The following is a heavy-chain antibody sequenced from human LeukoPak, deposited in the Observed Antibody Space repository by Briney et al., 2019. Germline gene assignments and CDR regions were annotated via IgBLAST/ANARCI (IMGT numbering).Heavy chain of an antibody. CDR2: IRSKANSYAT. CDR1: GFTFSGSA. Sequence: PGGSLKLSCAASGFTFSGSAMHWVRQASGKGLEWVGRIRSKANSYATAYAASVKGRFTISRDDSKNTAYLQMNSLKTEDTAVYYCTSSVDTAMVIYYYYGMDVWGQGTTVTVSS. V-gene: IGHV3-73*01. D-gene: IGHD5-18*01. J-gene: IGHJ6*02. CDR3: TSSVDTAMVIYYYYGMDV.